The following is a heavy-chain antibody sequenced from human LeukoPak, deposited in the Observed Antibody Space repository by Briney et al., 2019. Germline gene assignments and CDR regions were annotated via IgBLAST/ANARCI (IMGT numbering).Heavy chain of an antibody. Sequence: PGGSLRLSCAASGFTFSSYSMNWVRRAPGKGLEWVSSISSSSSYIYYADSVKGRFTISRDNAKSSLYLQMNSLRAEDTAVYYCAREATYYYYMDVWGKGTTVTISS. CDR3: AREATYYYYMDV. CDR1: GFTFSSYS. V-gene: IGHV3-21*01. CDR2: ISSSSSYI. J-gene: IGHJ6*03.